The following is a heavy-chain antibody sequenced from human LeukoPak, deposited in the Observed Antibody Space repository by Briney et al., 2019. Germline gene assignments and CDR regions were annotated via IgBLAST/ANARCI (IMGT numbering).Heavy chain of an antibody. CDR1: GYTFNNHY. Sequence: ASVKVSCKASGYTFNNHYMYWVRQAPGQGLEWMGVINPSGGSTSYAQKFQGRVTMTRDTSTRTVYMEVNSLRSGDTAVYYCARQGTYSSAIGMGYWGQGTLVTVSS. CDR3: ARQGTYSSAIGMGY. J-gene: IGHJ4*02. CDR2: INPSGGST. D-gene: IGHD6-19*01. V-gene: IGHV1-46*02.